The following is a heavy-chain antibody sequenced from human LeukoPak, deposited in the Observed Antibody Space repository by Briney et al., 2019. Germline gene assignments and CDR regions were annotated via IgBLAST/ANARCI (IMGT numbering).Heavy chain of an antibody. CDR1: GFSLNSRGVG. J-gene: IGHJ4*02. D-gene: IGHD3-10*02. CDR2: VYWNGDR. V-gene: IGHV2-5*01. Sequence: SGPTLVKPTQTLTLTCAFSGFSLNSRGVGVGWIRQPPGKAPDSLALVYWNGDRRYSPSLRTRLTITKDTSRNQVVLRMTNMDPCDKSQFFCSQLSGRFLWSGGQFSPYYFDSWGQGILVTVSS. CDR3: SQLSGRFLWSGGQFSPYYFDS.